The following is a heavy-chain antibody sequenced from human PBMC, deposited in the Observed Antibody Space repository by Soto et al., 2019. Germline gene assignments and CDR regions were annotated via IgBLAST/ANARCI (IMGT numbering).Heavy chain of an antibody. D-gene: IGHD3-3*01. Sequence: SETLSLTCSVSCASVSSGSYYWSWIRQPPGKGLEYIGYIYYSGSTNYNPSLKSRVTISLDTSNNQFSLKLSSVTAADTAVYYCSTEALFGLPAYWGRGTLVTVSS. J-gene: IGHJ4*02. V-gene: IGHV4-61*01. CDR2: IYYSGST. CDR3: STEALFGLPAY. CDR1: CASVSSGSYY.